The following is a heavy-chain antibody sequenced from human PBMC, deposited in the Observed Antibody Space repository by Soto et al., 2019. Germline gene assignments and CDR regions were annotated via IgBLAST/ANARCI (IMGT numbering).Heavy chain of an antibody. J-gene: IGHJ6*02. CDR2: NSTSRFNT. V-gene: IGHV1-18*04. CDR1: CYKFITYG. D-gene: IGHD3-16*01. Sequence: VASVKVSCKASCYKFITYGITCFRRAPGQVLVWMWGNSTSRFNTDYAFSFRDIVTVTPDTSTSALYMDQGSLLFDDTAGYYCARGLGTIGLDVWGQGTMVTVS. CDR3: ARGLGTIGLDV.